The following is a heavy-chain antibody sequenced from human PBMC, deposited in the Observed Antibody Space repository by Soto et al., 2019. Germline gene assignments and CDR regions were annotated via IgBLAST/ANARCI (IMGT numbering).Heavy chain of an antibody. CDR1: GFTFSSYG. Sequence: GGSLRLSCAASGFTFSSYGMHWVRQAPGKGLEWVASMWHEESIKYFVDSVKGRFTISRDISKNTLYLQMNSLRAEDTAVYYCAREGVVEQVVTTFDYWGQGTLVTVSS. J-gene: IGHJ4*02. D-gene: IGHD2-21*02. CDR2: MWHEESIK. V-gene: IGHV3-33*01. CDR3: AREGVVEQVVTTFDY.